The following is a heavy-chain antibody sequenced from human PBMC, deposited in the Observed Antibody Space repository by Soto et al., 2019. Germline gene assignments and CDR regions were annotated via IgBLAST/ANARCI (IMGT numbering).Heavy chain of an antibody. CDR1: GGSSSSYY. V-gene: IGHV4-59*01. D-gene: IGHD5-18*01. J-gene: IGHJ3*02. CDR2: IYYSGST. Sequence: PSETLSLTWTVAGGSSSSYYWSWIRQPPGKGLEWIGYIYYSGSTNYNPSLKSRVTISVDTSKNQFSLKLSSVTAADTAVYYCARVGTPMVPYAFDIWGKGTMVPVS. CDR3: ARVGTPMVPYAFDI.